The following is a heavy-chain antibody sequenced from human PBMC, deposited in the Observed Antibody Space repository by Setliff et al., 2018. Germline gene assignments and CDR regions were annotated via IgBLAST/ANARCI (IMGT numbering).Heavy chain of an antibody. CDR3: VRGGRAMGYCSGGTCLEIAFYI. Sequence: GASWKVSCKASGYTFTSDDINGVRQATGQGLEWMGWMNPNSSNTGYAQKCQGRVTMTRNTYMSTAYMELSSLRSEETAIYYCVRGGRAMGYCSGGTCLEIAFYIWGQGTMVTVSS. D-gene: IGHD2-15*01. V-gene: IGHV1-8*02. CDR2: MNPNSSNT. CDR1: GYTFTSDD. J-gene: IGHJ3*02.